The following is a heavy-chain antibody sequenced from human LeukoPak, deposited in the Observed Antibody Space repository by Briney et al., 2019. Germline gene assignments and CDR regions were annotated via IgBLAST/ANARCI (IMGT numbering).Heavy chain of an antibody. Sequence: GGSLRLSCVASEFPFSQAWMSWVRQAPGKGLEWVGRILSESDGGTTDYAAPVKGRFTISRDDSKNTMFLQMNNLETEDTGIIYCTTSGWFDHWGQGTLVTVSS. CDR1: EFPFSQAW. V-gene: IGHV3-15*01. D-gene: IGHD1-26*01. CDR3: TTSGWFDH. CDR2: ILSESDGGTT. J-gene: IGHJ5*02.